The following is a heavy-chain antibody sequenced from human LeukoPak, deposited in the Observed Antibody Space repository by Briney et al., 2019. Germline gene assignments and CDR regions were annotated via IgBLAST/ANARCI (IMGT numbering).Heavy chain of an antibody. V-gene: IGHV3-7*01. J-gene: IGHJ4*02. CDR2: IKHDGREQ. D-gene: IGHD2/OR15-2a*01. Sequence: GGSLRLSCAASGFTFSRYWMTWVRQAPGKGLEWVANIKHDGREQYYVDSVKGRCTISRDNAKYSLFLQMNSLRVEDTAVYYCAKLSKLSPFDYWGQGTLVTVSS. CDR3: AKLSKLSPFDY. CDR1: GFTFSRYW.